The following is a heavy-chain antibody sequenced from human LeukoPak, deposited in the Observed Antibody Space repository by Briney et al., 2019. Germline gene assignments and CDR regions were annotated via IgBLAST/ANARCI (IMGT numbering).Heavy chain of an antibody. J-gene: IGHJ4*02. CDR1: GFTFSSYA. V-gene: IGHV3-30-3*01. CDR3: ARDRQQLNDY. D-gene: IGHD6-13*01. CDR2: ISYDGSNK. Sequence: GGSLRLSCAASGFTFSSYAMHWVRQAPGKGLEWVAVISYDGSNKYYADSVKGRFTISRDNSKNTLYLQMNSLRAEDTAVYYCARDRQQLNDYWGQETLVTVSS.